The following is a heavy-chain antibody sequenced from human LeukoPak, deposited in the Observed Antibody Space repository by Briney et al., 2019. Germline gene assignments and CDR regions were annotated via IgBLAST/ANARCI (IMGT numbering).Heavy chain of an antibody. D-gene: IGHD3-22*01. CDR3: AKDLYYYDSSGYSQPGY. J-gene: IGHJ4*02. CDR2: ISYDGSNK. V-gene: IGHV3-30*18. CDR1: GFTFSSYG. Sequence: GGSLRLSCAASGFTFSSYGMHWVRQAPGKGLEWVAVISYDGSNKYYADSVKGLFTISRDNSKNTLYLQMNSLRAEDTAVYYCAKDLYYYDSSGYSQPGYWGQGTLVTVSS.